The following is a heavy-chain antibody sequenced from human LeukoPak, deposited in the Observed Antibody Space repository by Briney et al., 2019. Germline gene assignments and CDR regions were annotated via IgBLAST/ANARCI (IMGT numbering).Heavy chain of an antibody. Sequence: PGGSLRLSCAASGFNFANHAMSWVRQTPGKGLEWVSAISGGGDITYYADSVTGRFTISRDNSKNTLYLQMNSLRAEDTAVYYCAKVVRPARITILGVVPYAHYGMDVWGQGTTVTVSS. CDR2: ISGGGDIT. V-gene: IGHV3-23*01. CDR1: GFNFANHA. D-gene: IGHD3-3*01. CDR3: AKVVRPARITILGVVPYAHYGMDV. J-gene: IGHJ6*02.